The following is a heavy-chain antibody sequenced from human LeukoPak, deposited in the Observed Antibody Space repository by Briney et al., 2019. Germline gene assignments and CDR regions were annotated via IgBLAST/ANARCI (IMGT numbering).Heavy chain of an antibody. J-gene: IGHJ4*02. Sequence: ASVKVSCKASGYTFTGYYMHWVRQAPGQGLEWMGWINPNSGGTNYAQKFQGRVTMARDTSISTAYMELSRLRSDDTAVYYCARGDDILVPLRSWGQGTLVTVSS. CDR1: GYTFTGYY. D-gene: IGHD3-9*01. CDR2: INPNSGGT. CDR3: ARGDDILVPLRS. V-gene: IGHV1-2*02.